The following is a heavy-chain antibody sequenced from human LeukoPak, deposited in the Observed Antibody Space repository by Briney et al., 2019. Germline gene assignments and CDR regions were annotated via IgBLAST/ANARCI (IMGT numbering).Heavy chain of an antibody. Sequence: PSQTLSLTCTVSGGSISSGSYYWSWIRQPAGKGLEWIGRIYTSGSTNYNPSLKSRVTISVDTSKNQFSLKLSSVTAADTAVYCCARSKAHLSTSWYGNWFDPWGQGTLVTVSS. V-gene: IGHV4-61*02. CDR3: ARSKAHLSTSWYGNWFDP. D-gene: IGHD2-2*01. CDR2: IYTSGST. J-gene: IGHJ5*02. CDR1: GGSISSGSYY.